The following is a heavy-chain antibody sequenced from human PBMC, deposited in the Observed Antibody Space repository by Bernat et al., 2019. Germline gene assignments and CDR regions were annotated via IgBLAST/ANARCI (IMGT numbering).Heavy chain of an antibody. CDR1: GFTYAW. V-gene: IGHV3-15*01. J-gene: IGHJ4*02. CDR3: TTDPTSTRCSGASCY. D-gene: IGHD2-15*01. Sequence: EVQLVESGGGLVKPGGSLRLSCAASGFTYAWMSWVRQAPGKGLEWVGRIKSNTDDGTTDYAAPVKGRFTISRDDSKNTLYLQMNSLKTEDTAVYYCTTDPTSTRCSGASCYWGQGTLVTVSS. CDR2: IKSNTDDGTT.